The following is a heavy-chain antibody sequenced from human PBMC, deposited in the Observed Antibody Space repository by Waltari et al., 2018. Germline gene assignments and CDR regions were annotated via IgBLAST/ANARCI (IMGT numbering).Heavy chain of an antibody. D-gene: IGHD7-27*01. CDR2: ISYDGSNK. V-gene: IGHV3-30-3*01. Sequence: QVQLVESGGGVVQPGRSLRLSCAASVFTFSSYAMHWERQAPGKGLEWVAVISYDGSNKYYADSVKGRFTISRDNSKNTLYLQMNSLRAEDTAVYYCARDPSNWGWYFDLWGRGTLVTVSS. CDR1: VFTFSSYA. J-gene: IGHJ2*01. CDR3: ARDPSNWGWYFDL.